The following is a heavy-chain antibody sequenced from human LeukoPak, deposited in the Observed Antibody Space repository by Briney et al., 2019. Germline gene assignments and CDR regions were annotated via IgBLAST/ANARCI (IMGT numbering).Heavy chain of an antibody. D-gene: IGHD6-19*01. CDR1: GGSFSGYY. Sequence: SETLSLTCAVYGGSFSGYYWSWIRQPPGKGLEWIGEINHSGSTTYNPSLKSRVTISVDTSKKQFSLKLSSVTAADTAVYYCARQPAPYSSGWYDGFDIWGQGTMVTVSA. V-gene: IGHV4-34*01. CDR2: INHSGST. J-gene: IGHJ3*02. CDR3: ARQPAPYSSGWYDGFDI.